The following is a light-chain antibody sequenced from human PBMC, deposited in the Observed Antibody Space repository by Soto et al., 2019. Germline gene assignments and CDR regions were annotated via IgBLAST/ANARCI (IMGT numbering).Light chain of an antibody. CDR1: SSDVGGFNY. CDR3: SSFTTSNTWV. CDR2: EVS. V-gene: IGLV2-14*01. Sequence: QSALPQPASVSGSPGQSITIYCTGTSSDVGGFNYVSWYQHYPGEAPKLLIYEVSNRPSGVSSRFSGSKSGNTASLTISGLQADDEGDYYCSSFTTSNTWVFGGGTKLTVL. J-gene: IGLJ3*02.